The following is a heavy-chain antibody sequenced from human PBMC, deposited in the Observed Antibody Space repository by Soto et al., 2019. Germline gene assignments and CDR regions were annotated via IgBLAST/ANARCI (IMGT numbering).Heavy chain of an antibody. Sequence: EVQLVESGGGLVQPGRSLRLSCAASGFTFDDYAMHWVRQAPGKGLEWVSGISWNRGSIGYADSVKGRFTISRDNAKNSLYLQMNSLRAEDTALYYCAKGQQLVKCRFDYWGQGTLVTVSS. D-gene: IGHD6-13*01. CDR1: GFTFDDYA. V-gene: IGHV3-9*01. CDR2: ISWNRGSI. CDR3: AKGQQLVKCRFDY. J-gene: IGHJ4*02.